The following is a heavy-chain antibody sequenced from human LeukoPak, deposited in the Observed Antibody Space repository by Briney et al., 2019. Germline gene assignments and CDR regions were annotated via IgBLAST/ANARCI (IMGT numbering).Heavy chain of an antibody. D-gene: IGHD5-12*01. CDR1: GFTFSSYS. J-gene: IGHJ4*02. CDR3: ARDRGGYGGY. V-gene: IGHV3-48*01. CDR2: ISSSSSTI. Sequence: PGGSLRLSCAASGFTFSSYSMNWVRQAPGKGLEWVSYISSSSSTIYYADSVKGRFTISRDNSKNTLYLQMNSLRAEDTAVYYCARDRGGYGGYWGQGTLVTVSS.